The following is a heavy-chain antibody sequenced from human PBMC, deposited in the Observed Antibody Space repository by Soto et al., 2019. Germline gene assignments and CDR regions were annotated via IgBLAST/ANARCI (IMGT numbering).Heavy chain of an antibody. CDR2: IYYSGST. CDR1: GGSISSSSYY. V-gene: IGHV4-39*01. J-gene: IGHJ3*02. Sequence: QLQLQESGPGLVKPSETLSLTCTVSGGSISSSSYYWGWIRQPPGKGLEWIGSIYYSGSTYYNPSLKCRVTISVDTSKNQFSLTLSSVTAADTAVYYCARPRAYYDFWSGYSVDAFDIWGQGTMVTVSS. CDR3: ARPRAYYDFWSGYSVDAFDI. D-gene: IGHD3-3*01.